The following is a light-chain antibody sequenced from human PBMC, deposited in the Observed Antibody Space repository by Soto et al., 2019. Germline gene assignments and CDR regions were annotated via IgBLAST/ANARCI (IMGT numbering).Light chain of an antibody. V-gene: IGLV2-14*01. CDR1: NTDIGDYDY. CDR2: EGT. CDR3: SAYPYRDIPVV. J-gene: IGLJ2*01. Sequence: QSALTQPASVSGSPGQSITISCTGTNTDIGDYDYVSWYQQHPGKVPKLLIYEGTKRPSGVSNRFSASKSGNTASLTISGLQPEEEAHYYCSAYPYRDIPVVFGGGTKVTVL.